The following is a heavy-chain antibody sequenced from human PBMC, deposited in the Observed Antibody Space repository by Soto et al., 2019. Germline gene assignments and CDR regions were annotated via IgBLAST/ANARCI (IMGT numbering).Heavy chain of an antibody. D-gene: IGHD3-22*01. CDR2: IFNSGTT. CDR1: GDSFFSGACF. CDR3: GRDTSNDDDYYAGAAVDI. J-gene: IGHJ3*02. V-gene: IGHV4-30-4*01. Sequence: QVQLQESGPGLVKPSQTLSLTCTVSGDSFFSGACFWRWIRQPPGKGLEWLGYIFNSGTTYYHPPLSSLLSISIDTSKNQFSLTLNSVTAADAAVDYCGRDTSNDDDYYAGAAVDIWGQGTMVALSS.